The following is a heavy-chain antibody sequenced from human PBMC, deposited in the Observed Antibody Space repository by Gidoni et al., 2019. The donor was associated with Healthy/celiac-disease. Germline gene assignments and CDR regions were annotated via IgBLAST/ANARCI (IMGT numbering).Heavy chain of an antibody. CDR1: GGTFSSDA. CDR3: ARDRRRCSGGICYSGLGSSFYYYGMDV. CDR2: SIPIFGTS. Sequence: QVQLVQSGAEVKKPGSSVKVSCKASGGTFSSDASSWVRQAPGQGLEWMGGSIPIFGTSHSAPQFRGRVTIPADDSSSTAYMVLSSLRSEDTAVYYCARDRRRCSGGICYSGLGSSFYYYGMDVWGQGTTVTVSS. J-gene: IGHJ6*02. V-gene: IGHV1-69*12. D-gene: IGHD2-15*01.